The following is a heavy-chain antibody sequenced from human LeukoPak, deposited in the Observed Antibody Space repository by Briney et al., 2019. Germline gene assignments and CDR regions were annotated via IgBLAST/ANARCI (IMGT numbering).Heavy chain of an antibody. Sequence: GGSLRLSCAASGFTFSSYEMNWVRQAPGKGLEWVSYISSSGSTIYYADSVKGRFTISRDNAKNSLYLQMNSLRAEDTAVYYCARRPRDRGYSGYDSPDYYGMDVWGQGTTVTVSS. J-gene: IGHJ6*02. V-gene: IGHV3-48*03. CDR3: ARRPRDRGYSGYDSPDYYGMDV. D-gene: IGHD5-12*01. CDR2: ISSSGSTI. CDR1: GFTFSSYE.